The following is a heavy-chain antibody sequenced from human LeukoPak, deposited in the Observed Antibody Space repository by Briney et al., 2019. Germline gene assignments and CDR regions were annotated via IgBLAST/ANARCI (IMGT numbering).Heavy chain of an antibody. CDR1: GFTFSSYS. J-gene: IGHJ4*02. CDR2: ISSSSSYI. V-gene: IGHV3-21*01. D-gene: IGHD3-3*01. CDR3: ARDLGFLEYFDY. Sequence: GGSLRLSCAASGFTFSSYSMNWVRQAPGKGLEWVSSISSSSSYIYYADSVKGRFTISRDNAKNSLYLQMNSLRAEDTAVYYCARDLGFLEYFDYWGQGTLVTVSS.